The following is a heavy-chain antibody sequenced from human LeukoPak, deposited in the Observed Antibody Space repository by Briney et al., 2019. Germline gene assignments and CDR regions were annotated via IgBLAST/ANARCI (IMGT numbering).Heavy chain of an antibody. CDR3: ASTTYYYDSSGYLLDY. Sequence: SVTVSCKASGGTFSSYAISWVRQAPGQGLEWMGGIIPIFGTANYAQKFQGRVTITTDESTSTAYMELSSLGSEDTAVYYCASTTYYYDSSGYLLDYWGQGTLVTVSS. CDR1: GGTFSSYA. CDR2: IIPIFGTA. J-gene: IGHJ4*02. V-gene: IGHV1-69*05. D-gene: IGHD3-22*01.